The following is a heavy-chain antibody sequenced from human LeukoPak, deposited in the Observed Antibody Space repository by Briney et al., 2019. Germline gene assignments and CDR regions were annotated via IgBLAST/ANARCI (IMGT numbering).Heavy chain of an antibody. D-gene: IGHD4-11*01. CDR2: IYYSVRT. Sequence: SETLSLTCTVSGGSISSDYWSWIRQPPGKGLEWIGYIYYSVRTHYNPSLKSRITISVDTSKNQFSLKLSSVTAADTAVYYCARGFYSPHYWGQGTLVSVSS. V-gene: IGHV4-59*01. J-gene: IGHJ4*02. CDR3: ARGFYSPHY. CDR1: GGSISSDY.